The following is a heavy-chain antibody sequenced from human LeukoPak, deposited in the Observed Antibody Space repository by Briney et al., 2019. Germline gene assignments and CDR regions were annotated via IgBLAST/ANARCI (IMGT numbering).Heavy chain of an antibody. Sequence: GASVRVSCKASGYTFTAYYMHWVRQAPGQGLEWMGWINPTSGDTKYAQKFQDRVTMTRDTSISTAYMELSRLTSDDPAVSYCARDRGSGYIILDFWGPGTLVTVSS. D-gene: IGHD5-24*01. V-gene: IGHV1-2*02. CDR3: ARDRGSGYIILDF. CDR2: INPTSGDT. CDR1: GYTFTAYY. J-gene: IGHJ4*02.